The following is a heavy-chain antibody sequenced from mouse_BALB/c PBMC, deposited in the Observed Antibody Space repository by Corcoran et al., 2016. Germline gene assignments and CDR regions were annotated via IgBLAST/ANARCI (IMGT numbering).Heavy chain of an antibody. CDR3: ARSGAYYLHYFDY. Sequence: EVQLQQSGAELVKPGASVKLSCTASGFNIKDTYMHWVKQRPEQGLEWIGRIDPANGNTKYDPKFQGKATITADTSSNTAYLQLSSLTSEDTAVYYWARSGAYYLHYFDYWGQGTTLTVSS. V-gene: IGHV14-3*02. D-gene: IGHD2-10*01. J-gene: IGHJ2*01. CDR2: IDPANGNT. CDR1: GFNIKDTY.